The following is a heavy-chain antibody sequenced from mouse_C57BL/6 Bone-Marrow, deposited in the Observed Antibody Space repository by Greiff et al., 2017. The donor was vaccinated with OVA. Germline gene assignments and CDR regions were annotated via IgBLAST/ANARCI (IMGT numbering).Heavy chain of an antibody. Sequence: QVQLQQPGAELVKPGASVKLSCKASGYTFTSYWMHWVKQRPGQGLEWIGMIHPNSGSTNYNEKFKSKATLTVDKSSSTAYMQLSSLTSADSAVYYCARDNWGFDYWGQGTTLTVSS. V-gene: IGHV1-64*01. CDR2: IHPNSGST. D-gene: IGHD4-1*01. J-gene: IGHJ2*01. CDR1: GYTFTSYW. CDR3: ARDNWGFDY.